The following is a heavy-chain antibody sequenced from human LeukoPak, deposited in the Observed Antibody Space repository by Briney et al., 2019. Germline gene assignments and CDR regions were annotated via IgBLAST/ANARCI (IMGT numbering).Heavy chain of an antibody. Sequence: GGSLRLSCAASGFTFSSYAMQWVRQAPGKGLEWVAVISYDGSNKYYADSVKGRFTISRDNSKNTLYLQMNSLRAEDTAVYYCARKAYGLDVWGKGTTVTVSS. CDR3: ARKAYGLDV. CDR2: ISYDGSNK. CDR1: GFTFSSYA. V-gene: IGHV3-30-3*01. J-gene: IGHJ6*04.